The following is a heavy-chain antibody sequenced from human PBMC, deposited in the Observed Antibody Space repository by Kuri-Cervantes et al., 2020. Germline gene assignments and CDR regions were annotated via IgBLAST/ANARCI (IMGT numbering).Heavy chain of an antibody. CDR2: IKQDGSEK. CDR1: GFTFSSYW. Sequence: GESLKISCAASGFTFSSYWMSWVRQAPGKGLEWVANIKQDGSEKYYVDSVKGRFTISRDNAKNTLYLQMNSLRVEDTAVYYCAKNHHYDSADYWGQGALVTVSS. CDR3: AKNHHYDSADY. D-gene: IGHD3-22*01. V-gene: IGHV3-7*01. J-gene: IGHJ4*02.